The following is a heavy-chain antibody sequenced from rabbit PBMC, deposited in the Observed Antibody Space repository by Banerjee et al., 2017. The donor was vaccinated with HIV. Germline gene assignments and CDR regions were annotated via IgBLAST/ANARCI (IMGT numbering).Heavy chain of an antibody. CDR1: GFSFSSSYY. CDR2: IYTGSNGST. Sequence: QSLEESGGGLVQPEGSLTLTCTASGFSFSSSYYMCWVRQAPGKGLEWIACIYTGSNGSTYYASWATGRFTISKSSSTTVTLQMTSLTAADTATYFCARDRVAGYAYTFDLWGQGTLVTVS. J-gene: IGHJ4*01. D-gene: IGHD6-1*01. CDR3: ARDRVAGYAYTFDL. V-gene: IGHV1S40*01.